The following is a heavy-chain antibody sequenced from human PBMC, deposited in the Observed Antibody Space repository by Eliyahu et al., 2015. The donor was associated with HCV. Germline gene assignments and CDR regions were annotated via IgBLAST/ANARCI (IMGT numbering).Heavy chain of an antibody. CDR3: ARDLNSWSEYLRH. Sequence: QVQLQESGPGLTKPSETLLLTCTVSGGSMIGYYWSWIRQAAGKRLEWLGRIXGDGMSDYNPSLRSRVSMSVDTSKNQFSLKLESVTAADTAVYYCARDLNSWSEYLRHWGQGTLVTVSS. CDR1: GGSMIGYY. CDR2: IXGDGMS. D-gene: IGHD6-13*01. V-gene: IGHV4-4*07. J-gene: IGHJ1*01.